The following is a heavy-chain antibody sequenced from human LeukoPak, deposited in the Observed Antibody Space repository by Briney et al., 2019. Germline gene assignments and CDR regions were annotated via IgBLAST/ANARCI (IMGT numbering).Heavy chain of an antibody. Sequence: ASVKVSCKASGYTFTGYYMHWVRQAPGQGLEWMGWINPNSGGTNYAQKFQGRVTMTRDTSISTAYMELSRLRSDDTAVYYCARGAPYYYDSSGYYWARYWDQGTLVTVSS. J-gene: IGHJ4*02. V-gene: IGHV1-2*02. D-gene: IGHD3-22*01. CDR1: GYTFTGYY. CDR2: INPNSGGT. CDR3: ARGAPYYYDSSGYYWARY.